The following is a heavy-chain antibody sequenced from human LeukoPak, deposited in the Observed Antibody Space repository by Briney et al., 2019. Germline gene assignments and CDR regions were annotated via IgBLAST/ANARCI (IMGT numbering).Heavy chain of an antibody. Sequence: SETLSLTCAVYGGSFSGYYWSWVRQPPGKGLEWIGEINPSGSTNYNPSFKSRVAISVDTSRNQLSLKLSSVTAADTAVYYCARGPDSGSYFAWFDPWGQGTLVTVSS. J-gene: IGHJ5*02. CDR3: ARGPDSGSYFAWFDP. D-gene: IGHD3-10*01. V-gene: IGHV4-34*01. CDR2: INPSGST. CDR1: GGSFSGYY.